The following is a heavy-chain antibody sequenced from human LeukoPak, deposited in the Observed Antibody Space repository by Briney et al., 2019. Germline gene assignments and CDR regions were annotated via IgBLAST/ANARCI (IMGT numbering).Heavy chain of an antibody. CDR3: ARAGGSGLIDY. D-gene: IGHD6-19*01. CDR1: GGSISSYY. Sequence: PSETLSLTCTVSGGSISSYYWSWIRQPPGKGLEWIGYIYYSGSTNYNPSLKSRVTISVDTSKNQFSLKLNSVTAADTAVYYCARAGGSGLIDYWGQGILVTVSS. J-gene: IGHJ4*02. V-gene: IGHV4-59*12. CDR2: IYYSGST.